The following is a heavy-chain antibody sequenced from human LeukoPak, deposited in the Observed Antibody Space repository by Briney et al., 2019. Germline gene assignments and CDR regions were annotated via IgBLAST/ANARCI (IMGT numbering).Heavy chain of an antibody. J-gene: IGHJ4*02. Sequence: KSSETLSLTCTVSGGSISTSSYYWGWIRQPPGKGLECIGNIYYSGSTYYNPSLKSRVTISVDTSKNQFSLKLSSVTAADTAVYYCARGSWQLAEGVYWGQGTLVTVSS. V-gene: IGHV4-39*07. D-gene: IGHD6-6*01. CDR1: GGSISTSSYY. CDR2: IYYSGST. CDR3: ARGSWQLAEGVY.